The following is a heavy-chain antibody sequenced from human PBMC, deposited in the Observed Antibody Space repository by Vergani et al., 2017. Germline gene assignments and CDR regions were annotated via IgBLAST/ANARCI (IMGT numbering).Heavy chain of an antibody. CDR3: ARDHSYYGSGSYPTNWFDP. CDR1: GYTFTGYY. Sequence: QVQLVQSGAEVKKPGASVKVSCKASGYTFTGYYMHWVRQAPGQGLEWMGWINPNSGGTNYAQKFQGRVTMTRDTSISTAYMELSRLRSDDTAVYYWARDHSYYGSGSYPTNWFDPWGQGTLVTVSS. V-gene: IGHV1-2*02. J-gene: IGHJ5*02. D-gene: IGHD3-10*01. CDR2: INPNSGGT.